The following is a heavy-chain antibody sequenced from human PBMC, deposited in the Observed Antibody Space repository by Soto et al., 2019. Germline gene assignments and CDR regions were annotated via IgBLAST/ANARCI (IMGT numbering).Heavy chain of an antibody. D-gene: IGHD2-2*01. Sequence: QVQLVQSGAEVKKPGASVKVSCKASGYTFTNYGIRGVRQAPGQGLEWMGWISAYNGDTHYAQKLQGRVTMTTDTSTTTASMELRSVRSDDTAVYYCEREREEITTRRAFDMWGQGTLITVSS. CDR1: GYTFTNYG. J-gene: IGHJ3*02. CDR3: EREREEITTRRAFDM. CDR2: ISAYNGDT. V-gene: IGHV1-18*01.